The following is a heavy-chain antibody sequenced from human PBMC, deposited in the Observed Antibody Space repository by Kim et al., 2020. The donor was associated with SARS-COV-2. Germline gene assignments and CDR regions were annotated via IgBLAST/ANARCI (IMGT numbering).Heavy chain of an antibody. CDR3: AKAGTAMVSWYFDY. CDR2: IYSGGSST. J-gene: IGHJ4*02. V-gene: IGHV3-23*03. CDR1: GFTFSSDA. D-gene: IGHD5-18*01. Sequence: GGSLRLSCAASGFTFSSDAMSWVRQAPGKGLEWVSVIYSGGSSTYYEDSVKGRFTISRDNSKNTLYLQMNSLRAEDTAVYYCAKAGTAMVSWYFDYWGQGPLVTVSS.